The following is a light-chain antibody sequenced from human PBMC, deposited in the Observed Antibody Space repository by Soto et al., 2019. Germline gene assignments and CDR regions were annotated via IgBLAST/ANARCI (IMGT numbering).Light chain of an antibody. Sequence: DIQMTQSPSTLSASVGDRVTITCRASQTISSWLAWYQQKPGKAPKLLIYAASTLESEVSSRFSGRGSGTEFTLTINSLQPEDFATYYCQQYKSYLRTCGQGTKVDIK. V-gene: IGKV1-5*01. CDR2: AAS. CDR3: QQYKSYLRT. CDR1: QTISSW. J-gene: IGKJ1*01.